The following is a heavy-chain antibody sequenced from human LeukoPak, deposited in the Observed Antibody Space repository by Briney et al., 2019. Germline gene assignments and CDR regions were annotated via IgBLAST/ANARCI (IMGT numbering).Heavy chain of an antibody. Sequence: PGWSLRLSCAASGFTFTSHSMHWVCQAPGTKLEWVAVISYDGDNTYYADSVKGRFTISRDNSKNTLYLEMNTLRREDTALYYCARGSGGVAVASTDYWGQGILVTVSS. J-gene: IGHJ4*02. D-gene: IGHD6-19*01. CDR3: ARGSGGVAVASTDY. V-gene: IGHV3-30-3*01. CDR2: ISYDGDNT. CDR1: GFTFTSHS.